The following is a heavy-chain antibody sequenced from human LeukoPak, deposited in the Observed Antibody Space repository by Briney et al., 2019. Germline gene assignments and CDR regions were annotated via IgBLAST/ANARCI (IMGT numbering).Heavy chain of an antibody. CDR3: VRLNQEWLLLGGGWFDL. CDR1: GGSISSYY. V-gene: IGHV4-4*09. CDR2: IYTSGST. Sequence: PSETLSLTCTVSGGSISSYYWSWIRQPPGKGLEWIGYIYTSGSTNYNPSLKSRVTISVDTSKKQFSLKLSSVTAGAPAVYYLVRLNQEWLLLGGGWFDLWGKGTRVSVFS. J-gene: IGHJ5*02. D-gene: IGHD3-22*01.